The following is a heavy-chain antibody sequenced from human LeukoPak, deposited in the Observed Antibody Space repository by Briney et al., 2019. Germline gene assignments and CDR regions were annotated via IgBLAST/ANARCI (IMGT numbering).Heavy chain of an antibody. CDR2: IYYSGST. Sequence: PSETLSLTCTVSGGSISSYYWSWIRQPPGKGLEWIGYIYYSGSTNYNPSLKSRVTMSVDTSKNQFSLKLSSVTAADTAVYYCARGTTSWDQHKVYYYYMDVWGKGTTVTVSS. J-gene: IGHJ6*03. CDR1: GGSISSYY. D-gene: IGHD1-1*01. CDR3: ARGTTSWDQHKVYYYYMDV. V-gene: IGHV4-59*12.